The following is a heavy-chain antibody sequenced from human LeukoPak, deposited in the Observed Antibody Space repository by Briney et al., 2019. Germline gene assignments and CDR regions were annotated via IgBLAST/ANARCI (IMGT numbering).Heavy chain of an antibody. D-gene: IGHD4-23*01. V-gene: IGHV4-34*01. J-gene: IGHJ5*02. Sequence: SETLSLTCAVYGGSFSGYYWSGIRQPPGKGLEWIGEINHSGSTNYNPPLKSRVTISVDTSKNQFSLKLSSVTAADTAVYYCARRPGGWFDPWGQGTLVTVSS. CDR2: INHSGST. CDR3: ARRPGGWFDP. CDR1: GGSFSGYY.